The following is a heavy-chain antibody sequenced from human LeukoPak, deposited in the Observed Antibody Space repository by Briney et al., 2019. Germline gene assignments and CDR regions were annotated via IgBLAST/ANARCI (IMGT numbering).Heavy chain of an antibody. V-gene: IGHV3-74*01. CDR3: ARSAAGLDY. CDR2: INDDGRST. D-gene: IGHD6-13*01. J-gene: IGHJ4*02. CDR1: SFTLSDYW. Sequence: GGSLRLSCAASSFTLSDYWMHWVRQVPGKGLVWVSRINDDGRSTSEAVSVKGRFTISRDNAKNTLYLQMNSLRVEDTAIYYCARSAAGLDYWGQGTLVTVSS.